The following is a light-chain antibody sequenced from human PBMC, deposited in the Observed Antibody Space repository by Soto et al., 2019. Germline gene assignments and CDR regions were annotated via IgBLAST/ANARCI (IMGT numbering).Light chain of an antibody. CDR3: QQYGSSPWT. V-gene: IGKV3-20*01. Sequence: EIVLTQSPGTLSLSPGERATLSCRASQSVSSSYLAWYQQKPGQAPRLLIYGASSRATGIPDWFSGSGSGTDFTLTISRLEPEDFAVYYCQQYGSSPWTFGQGTKVEI. CDR1: QSVSSSY. J-gene: IGKJ1*01. CDR2: GAS.